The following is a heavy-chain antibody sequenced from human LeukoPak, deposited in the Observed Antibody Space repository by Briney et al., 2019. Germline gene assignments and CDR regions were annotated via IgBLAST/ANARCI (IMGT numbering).Heavy chain of an antibody. V-gene: IGHV3-30*02. J-gene: IGHJ5*02. CDR3: ARGFVILLWFGELKGFDP. Sequence: PGGSLRLSCAASGFTFSSHGMHWVRQAPGKGLEWVTFIRSDGSSNYYGDSVKGRFTLSRDNFKNTLSLQMNSLRAEDTAVYYCARGFVILLWFGELKGFDPWGQGTLVTVSS. D-gene: IGHD3-10*01. CDR2: IRSDGSSN. CDR1: GFTFSSHG.